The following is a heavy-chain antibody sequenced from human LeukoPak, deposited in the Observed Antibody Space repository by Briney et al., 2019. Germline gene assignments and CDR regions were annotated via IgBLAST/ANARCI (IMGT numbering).Heavy chain of an antibody. D-gene: IGHD5-12*01. CDR2: ISWNSGSI. Sequence: QPGRSLRLSCAASGFTFDDYAMHWVRHAPGKGLEWVSGISWNSGSIGYADSVKGRFTISRDNAKNSLYLQMNSLRAEDTALYYCAKDFPFGSGYANAFDIWGQGTMVTVSS. CDR1: GFTFDDYA. CDR3: AKDFPFGSGYANAFDI. J-gene: IGHJ3*02. V-gene: IGHV3-9*01.